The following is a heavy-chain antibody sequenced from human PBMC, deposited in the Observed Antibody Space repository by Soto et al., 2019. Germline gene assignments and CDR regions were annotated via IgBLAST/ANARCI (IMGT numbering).Heavy chain of an antibody. V-gene: IGHV3-33*01. D-gene: IGHD5-18*01. J-gene: IGHJ4*02. Sequence: TGGSLRLSCAASGFTFSSYGMHWVRQAPGKGLEWVAVIWYDGSNKYYADSVKGRFTISRDNSKNTLYLQMNSLRAEDTAVYYCARADVDTAWDYWGQGTLVTVSS. CDR1: GFTFSSYG. CDR3: ARADVDTAWDY. CDR2: IWYDGSNK.